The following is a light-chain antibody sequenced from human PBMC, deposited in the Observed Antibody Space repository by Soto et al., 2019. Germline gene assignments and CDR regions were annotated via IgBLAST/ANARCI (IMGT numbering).Light chain of an antibody. CDR2: DAS. CDR3: QQYHIWPPT. CDR1: QSVSSD. Sequence: EIVMTQSPATLSVSPGERATLSCRASQSVSSDLAWYQQKPGQAPRLLIYDASTRATGIPARFSGSGSGTEFTLTLISLQSEDFAVYYCQQYHIWPPTFAGGTKVEIK. J-gene: IGKJ4*01. V-gene: IGKV3-15*01.